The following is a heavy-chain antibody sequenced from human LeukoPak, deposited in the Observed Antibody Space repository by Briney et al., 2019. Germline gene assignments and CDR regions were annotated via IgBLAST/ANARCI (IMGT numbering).Heavy chain of an antibody. V-gene: IGHV1-2*02. CDR2: INPNSGGT. Sequence: ASVKVSCKASGYTFTGYYMHWVRQAPGQGLEWMGWINPNSGGTNYAQKFQGRVTMTRDTSISTAYMELSRLRSDDTAVYYCARDYQYYYDSSGYSEGAFDIWGQGTMVTASS. CDR1: GYTFTGYY. D-gene: IGHD3-22*01. J-gene: IGHJ3*02. CDR3: ARDYQYYYDSSGYSEGAFDI.